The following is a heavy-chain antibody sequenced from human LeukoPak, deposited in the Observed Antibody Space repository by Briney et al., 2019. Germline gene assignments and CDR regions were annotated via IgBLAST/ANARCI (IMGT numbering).Heavy chain of an antibody. D-gene: IGHD3-16*01. Sequence: PGGSLRLSCAASGFTLSSYSMNWVRQAPGKGLEWVSSISSGSTYIYYADSVKGRFTISRDNAKNTLYLQMNSLRVEDTAVYYCVRDLRGTAPLGDYWGQGTLVTVSS. CDR3: VRDLRGTAPLGDY. V-gene: IGHV3-21*01. CDR1: GFTLSSYS. CDR2: ISSGSTYI. J-gene: IGHJ4*02.